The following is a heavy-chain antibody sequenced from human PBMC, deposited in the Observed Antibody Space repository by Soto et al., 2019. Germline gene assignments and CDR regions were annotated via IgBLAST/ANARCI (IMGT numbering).Heavy chain of an antibody. D-gene: IGHD2-2*02. J-gene: IGHJ4*02. Sequence: GGSLRLSCAASGFTFDDYAMHWVRQAPGKGLEWVAGITWNRDIIVYADSVKGRFTISRDNAKNSLSLQMDSLRPEDTAFYYCAKGIVPTTIRGEYYFDYRSQGTLVTVSS. V-gene: IGHV3-9*01. CDR2: ITWNRDII. CDR1: GFTFDDYA. CDR3: AKGIVPTTIRGEYYFDY.